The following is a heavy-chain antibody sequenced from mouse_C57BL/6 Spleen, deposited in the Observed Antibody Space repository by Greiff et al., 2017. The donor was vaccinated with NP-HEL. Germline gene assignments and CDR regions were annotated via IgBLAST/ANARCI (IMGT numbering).Heavy chain of an antibody. V-gene: IGHV1-61*01. CDR1: GYTFTSYW. J-gene: IGHJ2*01. CDR2: IYPSDSET. CDR3: ARRDGSGSWRY. D-gene: IGHD1-1*01. Sequence: QVQLQQPGAELVRPGSSVKLSCKASGYTFTSYWMDWVKQRPGQGLEWIGNIYPSDSETHYNQKFTDKATLTVDKSSSTAYMKLSSLTSEDSAVYYCARRDGSGSWRYWGQGTTLTVSS.